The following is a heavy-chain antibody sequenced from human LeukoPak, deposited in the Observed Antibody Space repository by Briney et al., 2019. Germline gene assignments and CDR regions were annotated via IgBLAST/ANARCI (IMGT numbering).Heavy chain of an antibody. J-gene: IGHJ4*02. CDR3: ASRTGSANFDY. V-gene: IGHV1-69*13. CDR1: GGIFSSHA. D-gene: IGHD1-14*01. Sequence: SVTVSCKASGGIFSSHAISWVRQAPGQGLEWMGGIIPIFGTTNYAQKLQGRVTITADESTSTTYMELSSLRSEDTAVYYCASRTGSANFDYWGQGTLVTVSS. CDR2: IIPIFGTT.